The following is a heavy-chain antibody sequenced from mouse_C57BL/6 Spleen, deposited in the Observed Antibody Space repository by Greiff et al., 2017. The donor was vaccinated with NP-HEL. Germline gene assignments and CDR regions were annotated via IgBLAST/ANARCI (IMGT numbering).Heavy chain of an antibody. CDR1: GYSITSGYY. CDR3: ARDSGSYAMDY. V-gene: IGHV3-6*01. J-gene: IGHJ4*01. D-gene: IGHD3-1*01. CDR2: ISYDGSN. Sequence: EVKLMESGPGLVKPSQSLSLTCSVTGYSITSGYYWNWIRQFPGNKLEWMGYISYDGSNNYNPSLKNRISITRDTSKNQFFLKLNSVTTEDTATYYCARDSGSYAMDYWGQGTSDTVSS.